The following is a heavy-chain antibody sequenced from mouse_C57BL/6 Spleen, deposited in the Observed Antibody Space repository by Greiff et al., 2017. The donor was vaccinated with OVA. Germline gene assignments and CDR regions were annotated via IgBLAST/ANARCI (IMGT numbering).Heavy chain of an antibody. CDR3: TTRPYGSSFYFDY. CDR1: GFNIKDDY. V-gene: IGHV14-4*01. J-gene: IGHJ2*01. D-gene: IGHD1-1*01. Sequence: EVKLQESGAELVRPGASVKLSCTASGFNIKDDYMHWVKQRPEQGLEWIGWIDPENGDTEYASKFQGKATITADTSSNTAYLQLSSLTSEDTAVYYCTTRPYGSSFYFDYWGQGTTLTVSS. CDR2: IDPENGDT.